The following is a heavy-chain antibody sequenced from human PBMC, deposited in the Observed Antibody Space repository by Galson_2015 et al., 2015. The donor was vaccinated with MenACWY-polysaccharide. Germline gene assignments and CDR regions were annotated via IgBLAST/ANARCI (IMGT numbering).Heavy chain of an antibody. D-gene: IGHD4-17*01. CDR3: ARIPSTVTSFGWFDP. J-gene: IGHJ5*02. CDR1: GAPINSGGHK. Sequence: PLSLACTVSGAPINSGGHKWSWLRQPPGEGQERIWYMSSRGTSNYNPPLKSRGGISVDTSKNPFSLSLTSVTAADTAVYYCARIPSTVTSFGWFDPWGHGTLVTVSS. V-gene: IGHV4-31*03. CDR2: MSSRGTS.